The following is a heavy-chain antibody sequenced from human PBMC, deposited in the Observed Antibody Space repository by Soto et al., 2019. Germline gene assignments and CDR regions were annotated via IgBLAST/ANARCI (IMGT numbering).Heavy chain of an antibody. J-gene: IGHJ4*02. V-gene: IGHV4-30-4*01. Sequence: QVQLQESGPGLVKPSQTLSLTCIVSGGSINSDDQYWSWIRQPPGKGLEWIGYAYYSGTTHSNPSLKSRLFISLDTSKNQFSLQLTSVTAADTAVYYCATLRSRWNIDYWGQGTLVTVSS. CDR1: GGSINSDDQY. CDR2: AYYSGTT. CDR3: ATLRSRWNIDY. D-gene: IGHD6-13*01.